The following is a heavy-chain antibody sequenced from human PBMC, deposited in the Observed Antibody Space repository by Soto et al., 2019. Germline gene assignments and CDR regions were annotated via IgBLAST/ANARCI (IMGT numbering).Heavy chain of an antibody. Sequence: QVQLVESGGGMVQPGRSLRLSCAASGFTFTTYGMHWVRQAPGKGLEWVAIIWYDGTTKYYADSVKGRFTISRDNSKNALYLQMNSLTAEDTAVYYGARAPAPTTVDYWGQGTLVTVSS. CDR3: ARAPAPTTVDY. V-gene: IGHV3-33*01. CDR1: GFTFTTYG. D-gene: IGHD4-17*01. CDR2: IWYDGTTK. J-gene: IGHJ4*02.